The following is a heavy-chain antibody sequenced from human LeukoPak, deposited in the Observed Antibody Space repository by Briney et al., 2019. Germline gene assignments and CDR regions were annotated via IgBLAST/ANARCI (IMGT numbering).Heavy chain of an antibody. J-gene: IGHJ3*02. CDR1: GFTFSSYW. CDR3: ARAGFVTTIPPDAFDI. D-gene: IGHD2-21*02. Sequence: GGSLRLSCAASGFTFSSYWMSWVRQAPGKGLEWVSYISSSGSTIYYADSVKGRFTISRDNAKNSLYLQMNSLRAEDTAVYYCARAGFVTTIPPDAFDIWGQGTMVTVSS. V-gene: IGHV3-48*04. CDR2: ISSSGSTI.